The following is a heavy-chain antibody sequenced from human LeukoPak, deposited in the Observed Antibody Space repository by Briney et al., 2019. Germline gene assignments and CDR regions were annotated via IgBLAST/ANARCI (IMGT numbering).Heavy chain of an antibody. Sequence: GGSLRLSCAASGFTFSNAWMSWVRQAPGKRLEWVGRIKSKTDGGTTDYAAPVKGRFTISRDDSKNTLYLQMNSLKTEDTAVYYCTKDSSSWYGENWFDPWGQGTLVTVSS. D-gene: IGHD6-13*01. CDR3: TKDSSSWYGENWFDP. CDR2: IKSKTDGGTT. J-gene: IGHJ5*02. V-gene: IGHV3-15*01. CDR1: GFTFSNAW.